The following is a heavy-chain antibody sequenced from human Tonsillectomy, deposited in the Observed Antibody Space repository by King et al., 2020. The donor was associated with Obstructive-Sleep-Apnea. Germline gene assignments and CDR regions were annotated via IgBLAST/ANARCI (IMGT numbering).Heavy chain of an antibody. J-gene: IGHJ6*02. CDR2: INPNSGGT. CDR3: ARGQPESYGMDV. CDR1: GYTFTGYY. D-gene: IGHD1-14*01. V-gene: IGHV1-2*02. Sequence: RAAGYTFTGYYMHWVRQAPGQGLEWMGWINPNSGGTNYAQKFQGRVTMTRDTSISTAYMELSRLRSDDTAVYYCARGQPESYGMDVWGQGTTVTVSS.